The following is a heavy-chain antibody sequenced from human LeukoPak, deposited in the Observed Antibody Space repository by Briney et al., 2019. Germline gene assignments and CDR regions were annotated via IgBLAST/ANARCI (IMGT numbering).Heavy chain of an antibody. CDR3: ARLGSGYLYYFDY. J-gene: IGHJ4*02. CDR2: IYYSGDT. V-gene: IGHV4-39*07. CDR1: GGSISSSSHY. Sequence: SETLSLTCTVSGGSISSSSHYWGWIRQPPGKGLEWIGSIYYSGDTYYSPSLKSRVTISVDTSKNQFSLKLTSVTAADTAVYYCARLGSGYLYYFDYWGQGTLVTVSS. D-gene: IGHD5-12*01.